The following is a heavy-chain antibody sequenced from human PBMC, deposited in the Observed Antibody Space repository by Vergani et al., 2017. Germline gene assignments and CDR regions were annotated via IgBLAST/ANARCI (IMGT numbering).Heavy chain of an antibody. D-gene: IGHD6-19*01. CDR2: ISWNSGAV. J-gene: IGHJ3*02. V-gene: IGHV3-9*01. CDR3: AKVGRSEVAGTFGAFDI. Sequence: EVDLVESGGGLAQPGGSLRLSCEASGITFWKFGMHWVRQGPGKGLEWVSGISWNSGAVDYADSVRGRFTISRDKAKNSLFLEMNSLRFEDTAVYYCAKVGRSEVAGTFGAFDIWGQGTMVTVSS. CDR1: GITFWKFG.